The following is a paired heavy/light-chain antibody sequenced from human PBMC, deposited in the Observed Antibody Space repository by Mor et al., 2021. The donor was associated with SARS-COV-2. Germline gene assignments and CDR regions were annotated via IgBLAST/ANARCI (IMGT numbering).Light chain of an antibody. CDR3: QQNDRTPPT. CDR2: AAS. J-gene: IGKJ1*01. Sequence: DIQMTQSPSSLSASVGDRVTITCRASQSISSFLNWYQQKPGKAPKLLIYAASSLQSGVPLRFSASGSGTDFSLTISSLQPEDFATYYCQQNDRTPPTFGLGTKVEIK. V-gene: IGKV1-39*01. CDR1: QSISSF.
Heavy chain of an antibody. CDR3: ARSNRMQVTTNYYYVMDV. CDR2: IYYSGST. V-gene: IGHV4-59*01. J-gene: IGHJ6*02. D-gene: IGHD4-17*01. Sequence: QVQLQESGPGLVKPSETLSLTCTVSGGSISSYHWSWIRQPPGKGLEWIGYIYYSGSTNYNPSLKSRVTISGDTSKNQLSLNLSSVTAADTAVYYCARSNRMQVTTNYYYVMDVWGQGTTVTVSS. CDR1: GGSISSYH.